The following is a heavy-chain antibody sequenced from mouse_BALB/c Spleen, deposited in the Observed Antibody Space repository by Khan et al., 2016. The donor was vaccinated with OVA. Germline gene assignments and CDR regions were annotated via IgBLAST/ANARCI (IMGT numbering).Heavy chain of an antibody. Sequence: VQLKQSGPELVKPGDSMKISCKASGYSFIDYTMNWVKQSHGKNLEWIGLINPYNGASNYKQKFKGKATLTVDKSSSTAYMELLSLTSEDSAVYYCARSGYGGFAFWGQGTLVTVSA. CDR1: GYSFIDYT. CDR3: ARSGYGGFAF. CDR2: INPYNGAS. D-gene: IGHD1-2*01. J-gene: IGHJ3*01. V-gene: IGHV1-18*01.